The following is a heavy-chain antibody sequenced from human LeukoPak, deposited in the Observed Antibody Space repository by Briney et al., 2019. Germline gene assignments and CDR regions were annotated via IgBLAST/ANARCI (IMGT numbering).Heavy chain of an antibody. D-gene: IGHD1-1*01. CDR3: ARDWKADF. CDR1: GFTFSTYA. J-gene: IGHJ4*01. V-gene: IGHV3-23*05. Sequence: GGSLRLSCATSGFTFSTYAMTWVRQAPGKGLEWVSAIDIYSTKTNYADSVKGRFTISRDNSKNTLFPQMNSLRGEDTAIYYCARDWKADFWGHGTLVTVSS. CDR2: IDIYSTKT.